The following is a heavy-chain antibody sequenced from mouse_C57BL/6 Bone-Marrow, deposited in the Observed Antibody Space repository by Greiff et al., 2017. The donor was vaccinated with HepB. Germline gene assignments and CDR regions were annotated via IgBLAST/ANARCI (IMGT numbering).Heavy chain of an antibody. V-gene: IGHV1-81*01. CDR3: ASPPIYYYGSSYFDY. CDR1: GYTFTSYG. CDR2: IYPRSGNT. J-gene: IGHJ2*01. D-gene: IGHD1-1*01. Sequence: QVTLKVSGAELARPGASVKLSCKASGYTFTSYGISWVKQRTGQGLEWIGEIYPRSGNTYYNEKFKVKATLTADKSSSTAYMELRSLTSEDSAVYFCASPPIYYYGSSYFDYWGQGTTLTVSS.